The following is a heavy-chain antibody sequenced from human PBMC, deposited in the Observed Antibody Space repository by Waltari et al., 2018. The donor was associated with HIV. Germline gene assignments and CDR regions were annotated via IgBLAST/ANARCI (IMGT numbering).Heavy chain of an antibody. Sequence: QVQLVQSGAEVKKPGASVKVSCKASGYTFTGYYMYWVRQAPGQGLQWMGWINPKTGGTQYAQDFQGRVTMTRDTFISTAYMDLSRLRSDDTAVYYCARVRMGDYYYSYGMDVWGQGTTVTVSS. J-gene: IGHJ6*02. V-gene: IGHV1-2*02. CDR3: ARVRMGDYYYSYGMDV. D-gene: IGHD3-16*01. CDR1: GYTFTGYY. CDR2: INPKTGGT.